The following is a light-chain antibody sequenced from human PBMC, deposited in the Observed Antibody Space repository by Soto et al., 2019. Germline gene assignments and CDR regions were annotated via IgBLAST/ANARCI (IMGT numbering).Light chain of an antibody. CDR1: QNINNY. Sequence: DLQMPQSPCSLSASVGDRVTITCQASQNINNYLNWYQQKPGRDPKLLIYDASNLEAGVPSRFRGSGSGTDFTFTISRLQPEEIATYDCQQYENLPTVGQGTRLEI. J-gene: IGKJ5*01. CDR3: QQYENLPT. V-gene: IGKV1-33*01. CDR2: DAS.